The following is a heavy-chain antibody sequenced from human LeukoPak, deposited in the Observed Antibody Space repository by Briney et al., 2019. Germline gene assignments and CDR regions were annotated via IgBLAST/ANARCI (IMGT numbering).Heavy chain of an antibody. CDR2: IFPSSGEI. J-gene: IGHJ4*02. CDR1: GFTFSTFA. CDR3: AKDNEELLWFGELLGN. Sequence: GGSLRLSCAASGFTFSTFAMIWVRQPPGKGLEWVSSIFPSSGEIHYADSVRGRFTISRDNSKNTLYLQMNSLRAEDTAVYYCAKDNEELLWFGELLGNWGRGTLVTVSS. D-gene: IGHD3-10*01. V-gene: IGHV3-23*01.